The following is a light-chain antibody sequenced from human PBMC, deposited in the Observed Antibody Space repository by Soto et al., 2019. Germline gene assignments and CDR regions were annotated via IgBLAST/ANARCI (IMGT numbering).Light chain of an antibody. V-gene: IGLV2-8*01. CDR1: SGDVGAYNY. CDR2: EVN. J-gene: IGLJ1*01. Sequence: QSALTQPPSESGSPGQSVTISCTGTSGDVGAYNYDSWYQQHPGKAPKLMIYEVNKRPSGVPDRFFGTKSGNTASLIVSGLQAEDEADYYCSSYAGSSIIFGTGTKVTVL. CDR3: SSYAGSSII.